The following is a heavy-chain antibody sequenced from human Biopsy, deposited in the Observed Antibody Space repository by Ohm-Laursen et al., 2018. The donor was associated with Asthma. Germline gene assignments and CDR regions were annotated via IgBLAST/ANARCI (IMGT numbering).Heavy chain of an antibody. V-gene: IGHV4-59*01. CDR1: GGSISSFY. D-gene: IGHD6-19*01. Sequence: TQSLTCSVYGGSISSFYWSWIRQSPEKGLEWMGYVYWTGSTNYNPSLKSRITMSVDTSKNRMFLELTSVAAADTAIYYCVRAVRNEQWLAPFDYWGQGKPVTVSS. CDR2: VYWTGST. J-gene: IGHJ4*02. CDR3: VRAVRNEQWLAPFDY.